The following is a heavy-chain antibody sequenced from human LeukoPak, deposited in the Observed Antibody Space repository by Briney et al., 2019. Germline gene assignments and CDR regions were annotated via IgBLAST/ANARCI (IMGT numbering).Heavy chain of an antibody. CDR2: ISAYNGNT. CDR1: GYTFTGYY. CDR3: ARVSRNRDDY. Sequence: ASVKVSCKASGYTFTGYYMHWVRQAPGQGLEWMGWISAYNGNTNYAQKLQGRVTMTTDTSTSTAYMELRSLRSDDTAVYYCARVSRNRDDYWGQGTLVTVSS. J-gene: IGHJ4*02. D-gene: IGHD5-24*01. V-gene: IGHV1-18*04.